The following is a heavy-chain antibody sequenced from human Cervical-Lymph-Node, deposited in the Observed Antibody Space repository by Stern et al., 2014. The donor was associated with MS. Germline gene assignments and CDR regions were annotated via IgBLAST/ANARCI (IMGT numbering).Heavy chain of an antibody. Sequence: VQLVESGGGLVKPGGSLRLSCAASGFTFRNYYMSWIRHAPGQGLEWVSYISSNGDHIDYAYSVKGRFTISRDNAKNSLYLQMNSLRADDTAVYYCARAAGSADDYWGQGTLVTVSS. CDR3: ARAAGSADDY. D-gene: IGHD3-10*01. J-gene: IGHJ4*02. V-gene: IGHV3-11*01. CDR1: GFTFRNYY. CDR2: ISSNGDHI.